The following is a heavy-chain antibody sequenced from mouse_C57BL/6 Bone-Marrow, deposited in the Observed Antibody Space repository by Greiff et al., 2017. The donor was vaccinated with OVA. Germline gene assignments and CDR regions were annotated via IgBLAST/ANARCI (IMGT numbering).Heavy chain of an antibody. CDR3: TRGDSNYYAMDY. CDR1: GYTFTDYE. Sequence: LVESGAELVRPGASVTLSCKASGYTFTDYEMHWVKQTPVHGLEWIGAIDPETGGTAYNQKFKGKAILTADKSSSTAYMELRSLTSEDSAVYYCTRGDSNYYAMDYWGQGTSVTVSS. CDR2: IDPETGGT. J-gene: IGHJ4*01. D-gene: IGHD2-5*01. V-gene: IGHV1-15*01.